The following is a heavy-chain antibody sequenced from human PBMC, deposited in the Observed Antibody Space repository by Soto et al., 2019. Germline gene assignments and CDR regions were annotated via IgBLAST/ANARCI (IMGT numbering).Heavy chain of an antibody. Sequence: SVKVSCKASGFTFTSSAVQWVRQARGQRLEWIGWIVVSSGNTNYAQKFQERVTITRDMSTSTAYMELSSLRSEDTAVYYCARDGGRNGDYNFDYWGQGTLVTVSS. J-gene: IGHJ4*02. V-gene: IGHV1-58*01. CDR2: IVVSSGNT. D-gene: IGHD4-17*01. CDR1: GFTFTSSA. CDR3: ARDGGRNGDYNFDY.